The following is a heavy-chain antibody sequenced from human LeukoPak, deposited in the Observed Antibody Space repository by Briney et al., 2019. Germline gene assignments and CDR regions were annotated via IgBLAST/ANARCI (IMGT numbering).Heavy chain of an antibody. J-gene: IGHJ4*02. D-gene: IGHD2-15*01. Sequence: SETLSLTCTVSGGSISSYYWSWIQQPPGKGLEWIGYIYYTGTTNYNPSLKSRVTISVDTSKNQFSLKLSSVTAADTAVYYCTRGGWRLDYWGQGTLVTVSS. CDR2: IYYTGTT. V-gene: IGHV4-59*01. CDR1: GGSISSYY. CDR3: TRGGWRLDY.